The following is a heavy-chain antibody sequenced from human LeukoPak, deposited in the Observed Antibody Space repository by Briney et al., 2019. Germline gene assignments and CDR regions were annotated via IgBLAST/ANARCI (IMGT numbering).Heavy chain of an antibody. D-gene: IGHD2-2*01. V-gene: IGHV3-23*01. J-gene: IGHJ4*02. Sequence: QPGGSLRLSCAASGFTFNSYAMSWIRQAPGKGLEWVSSISGSGESTYYADSVKGRFTLSGDNSKNTVYLQMNSLRAEDTAVYYCTRDKGVVPAATSFDYWGQGTLVTVSS. CDR1: GFTFNSYA. CDR3: TRDKGVVPAATSFDY. CDR2: ISGSGEST.